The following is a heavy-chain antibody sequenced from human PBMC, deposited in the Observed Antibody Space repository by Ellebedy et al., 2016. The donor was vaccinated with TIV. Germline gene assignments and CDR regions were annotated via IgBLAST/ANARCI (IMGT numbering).Heavy chain of an antibody. CDR1: GYTFTSYY. V-gene: IGHV1-46*01. D-gene: IGHD6-19*01. Sequence: ASVKVSXXASGYTFTSYYMHWVRQAPGQGLEWMGIINPSGGSTSYAQKFQGRVTMTRDTSTSTVYMELSSLRSEDTAVYYCARDPSSGWYPHGRYYYYYYGMDVWGQGTTVTVSS. CDR2: INPSGGST. J-gene: IGHJ6*02. CDR3: ARDPSSGWYPHGRYYYYYYGMDV.